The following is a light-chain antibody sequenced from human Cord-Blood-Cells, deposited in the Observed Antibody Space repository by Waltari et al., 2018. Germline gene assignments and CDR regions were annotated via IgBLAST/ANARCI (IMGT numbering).Light chain of an antibody. Sequence: QSVLTQPPSVSEAPRQRVTISCSGSSSTIGNNPVNWYQQLPGKAPKLLIYYDDLLPSGVSDRFSGSKSGTSASLAISGLQSEDEADYYCAAWDDSLNGYVFGTGTKVTVL. CDR2: YDD. V-gene: IGLV1-36*01. J-gene: IGLJ1*01. CDR3: AAWDDSLNGYV. CDR1: SSTIGNNP.